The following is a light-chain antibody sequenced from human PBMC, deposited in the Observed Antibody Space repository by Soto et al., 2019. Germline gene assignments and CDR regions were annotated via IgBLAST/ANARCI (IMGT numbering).Light chain of an antibody. Sequence: IVLTQSPGTLSLSPGERATLSCRASQSVTTQLAWYQQKPGQAPGLLMYGASTWATGIPARFSGSGSGTDFTLTISRLEPEDFAVYYCQQYVSSVRTFGQGTKVDIK. CDR3: QQYVSSVRT. CDR2: GAS. CDR1: QSVTTQ. V-gene: IGKV3-20*01. J-gene: IGKJ1*01.